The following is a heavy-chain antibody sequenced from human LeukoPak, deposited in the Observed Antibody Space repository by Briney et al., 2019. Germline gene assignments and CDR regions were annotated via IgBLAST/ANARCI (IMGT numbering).Heavy chain of an antibody. CDR2: ISGSGGST. J-gene: IGHJ4*02. D-gene: IGHD1-1*01. Sequence: PGGCLRLSCAASGFTFTSYAMSWVRQAPGKGLEWVSAISGSGGSTYYADSVKGRFTISRDNSKNTLYLQMNSLRAEDTAVYYCAKATGTFYYFDYWGQGTLVTVSS. V-gene: IGHV3-23*01. CDR3: AKATGTFYYFDY. CDR1: GFTFTSYA.